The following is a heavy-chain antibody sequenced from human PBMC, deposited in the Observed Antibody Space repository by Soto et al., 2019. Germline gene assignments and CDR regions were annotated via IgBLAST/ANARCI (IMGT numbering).Heavy chain of an antibody. V-gene: IGHV1-18*01. CDR2: ISAYNGNT. CDR3: ARDGRGSGSYRPYYYGMDV. D-gene: IGHD3-10*01. Sequence: ASVKVSCKASGYTFTSYGISWVRQAPGQGLEWMGWISAYNGNTNYAQKLQGRVTMTTDTSTSTAYMELRSLRSDDTAVYYCARDGRGSGSYRPYYYGMDVWGQGTTVTVSS. J-gene: IGHJ6*02. CDR1: GYTFTSYG.